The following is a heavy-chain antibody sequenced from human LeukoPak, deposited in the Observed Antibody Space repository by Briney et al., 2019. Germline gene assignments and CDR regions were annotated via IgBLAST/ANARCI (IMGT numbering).Heavy chain of an antibody. J-gene: IGHJ4*02. CDR1: GFTFSSYW. Sequence: GGSLRLSCAASGFTFSSYWMNWVRQAPGKGLVWVSRIASDGSSTTYADSVKGRFSISRDNAKNTLYLQMNSLRVEDTAVYYCARSRPHGNDYWGQGTLVTVSS. V-gene: IGHV3-74*01. CDR3: ARSRPHGNDY. CDR2: IASDGSST. D-gene: IGHD4-23*01.